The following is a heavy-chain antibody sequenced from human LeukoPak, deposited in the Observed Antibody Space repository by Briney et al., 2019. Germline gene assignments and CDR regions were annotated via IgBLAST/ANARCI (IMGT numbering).Heavy chain of an antibody. CDR3: ARMAAMVTLDY. CDR1: GGSFSGYY. CDR2: INHSGST. D-gene: IGHD5-18*01. Sequence: SETLSLTCAVYGGSFSGYYWSWIRQPPGKGLEWIGEINHSGSTNYNPSLKSRVTISVDTSKNQCSLKVRSVTAADTAVYYCARMAAMVTLDYWGQGTLVTVSS. V-gene: IGHV4-34*01. J-gene: IGHJ4*02.